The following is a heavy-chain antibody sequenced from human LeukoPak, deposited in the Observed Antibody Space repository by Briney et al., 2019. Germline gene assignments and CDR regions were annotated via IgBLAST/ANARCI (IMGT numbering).Heavy chain of an antibody. J-gene: IGHJ3*02. Sequence: SVTLSLTCAVSGGPISSGGYSWSWLRQPPGQGLEWIGYIYHSGSTYYNPSLKSRVTISVDRSKNQFSLKLSSVTAADTAVYYCARAVPYTAMVTGAFDIWGQGTMVTVSS. CDR2: IYHSGST. CDR3: ARAVPYTAMVTGAFDI. CDR1: GGPISSGGYS. D-gene: IGHD5-18*01. V-gene: IGHV4-30-2*01.